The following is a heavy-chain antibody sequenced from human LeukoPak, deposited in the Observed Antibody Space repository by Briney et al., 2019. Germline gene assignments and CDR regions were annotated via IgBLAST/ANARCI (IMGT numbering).Heavy chain of an antibody. V-gene: IGHV3-23*01. CDR2: ISAGGGSA. D-gene: IGHD2-2*01. CDR1: GFTFDDYA. J-gene: IGHJ6*03. Sequence: GGSLRLSCAASGFTFDDYAMYWVRQAPGKGLEWVSAISAGGGSAYYADSVKGRFTISRDNSKNTLYVQMHSLRAEDTAVYYCAKGPAADYFYYYMDVWGKGTTATVSS. CDR3: AKGPAADYFYYYMDV.